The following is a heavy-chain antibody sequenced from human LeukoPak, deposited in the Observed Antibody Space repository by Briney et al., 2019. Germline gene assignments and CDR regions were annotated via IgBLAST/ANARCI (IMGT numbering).Heavy chain of an antibody. D-gene: IGHD3-10*01. CDR1: GFTFSNFA. CDR2: ISANGGAT. CDR3: AKASGSPYYFDY. J-gene: IGHJ4*02. V-gene: IGHV3-23*01. Sequence: GGSLRPSCAASGFTFSNFAMSWVRQAPGKGLECVSLISANGGATCYADSVKGRFTISRDNSKSTLYLQMNSLRADDTAVYYCAKASGSPYYFDYWGQGTLVTVSS.